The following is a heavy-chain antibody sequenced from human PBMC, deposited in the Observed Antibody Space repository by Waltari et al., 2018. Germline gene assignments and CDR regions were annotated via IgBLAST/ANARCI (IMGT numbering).Heavy chain of an antibody. V-gene: IGHV4-34*01. CDR3: ARGEDIVVVPAAHFDY. CDR1: GGSFSGYY. CDR2: INHSGST. D-gene: IGHD2-2*01. J-gene: IGHJ4*02. Sequence: QVQLQQWGAGLLKPSETLSLTCAVYGGSFSGYYWSWIRQPPGKGLEWIGEINHSGSTNYNPSLKSRVTISVDTSKNRFSLKLSSVTAADTAVYYCARGEDIVVVPAAHFDYWGQGTLVTVSS.